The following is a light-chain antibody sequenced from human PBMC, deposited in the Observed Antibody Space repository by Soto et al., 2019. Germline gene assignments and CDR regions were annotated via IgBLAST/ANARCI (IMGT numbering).Light chain of an antibody. CDR1: RSVSSS. V-gene: IGKV3D-15*01. Sequence: PGERATPSCRASRSVSSSLVWYQQKPGQAPRLLIYDASSRATGIPARFSGSGSGTEFTLTISSLQSEDSAVYYCQHYNNWWTFGQGTKVDIK. J-gene: IGKJ1*01. CDR3: QHYNNWWT. CDR2: DAS.